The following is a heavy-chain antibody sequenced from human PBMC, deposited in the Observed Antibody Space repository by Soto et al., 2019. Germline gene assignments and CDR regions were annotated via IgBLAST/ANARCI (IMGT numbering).Heavy chain of an antibody. CDR1: GGSISGSSYY. V-gene: IGHV4-39*01. CDR3: MLGSGWKDFDY. Sequence: SETLSLTCTVSGGSISGSSYYWGWIRQHPGKGLEWIGNIYYSGSTYYNPSLKSRVTISVDTSKNQFSLKLSSVTAADTAVYYCMLGSGWKDFDYWGQGTLVTVSS. D-gene: IGHD3-22*01. CDR2: IYYSGST. J-gene: IGHJ4*02.